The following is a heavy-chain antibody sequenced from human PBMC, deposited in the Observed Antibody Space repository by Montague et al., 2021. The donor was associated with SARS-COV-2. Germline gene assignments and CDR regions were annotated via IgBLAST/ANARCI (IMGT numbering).Heavy chain of an antibody. CDR2: IYSGST. CDR3: AGELGYCSSTNCFYFDY. Sequence: SETLSLTCTVSGGSINSSSYYWGWIRQPPGKGLEWIGSIYSGSTYYNPSLKSRVTISVDTSKNQFSLMLSSVTAADTAVFYCAGELGYCSSTNCFYFDYWGQGTLVTVSS. V-gene: IGHV4-39*07. CDR1: GGSINSSSYY. D-gene: IGHD2-2*01. J-gene: IGHJ4*02.